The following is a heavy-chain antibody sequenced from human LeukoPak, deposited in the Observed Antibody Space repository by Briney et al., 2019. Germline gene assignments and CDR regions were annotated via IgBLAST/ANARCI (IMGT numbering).Heavy chain of an antibody. CDR2: ISYSGSP. CDR1: GGSVSSSSDS. Sequence: SETLSLTCTVSGGSVSSSSDSWGWIRQPPGKGLEWIGTISYSGSPYYSPSLKSRVTLLLDTSGNQFSLKLSSVTAADTAVYYCARTGLRFPLDFDLWGRGTLVTVSS. CDR3: ARTGLRFPLDFDL. V-gene: IGHV4-39*07. D-gene: IGHD5-12*01. J-gene: IGHJ2*01.